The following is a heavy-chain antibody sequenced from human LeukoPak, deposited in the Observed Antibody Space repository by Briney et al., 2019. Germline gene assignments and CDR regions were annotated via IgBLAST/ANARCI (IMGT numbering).Heavy chain of an antibody. V-gene: IGHV3-30*04. J-gene: IGHJ6*02. CDR2: ISYDGSNK. CDR3: ARDLGLTPGYGMDV. CDR1: GFTFSTYA. Sequence: PGRSLRLSCAASGFTFSTYAMHWVRQAPGKGLVWVAVISYDGSNKYYADSVKGRFTISRDNSKNTLYLQMNSLRPEDTAVYYCARDLGLTPGYGMDVWGQGTTVTVSS.